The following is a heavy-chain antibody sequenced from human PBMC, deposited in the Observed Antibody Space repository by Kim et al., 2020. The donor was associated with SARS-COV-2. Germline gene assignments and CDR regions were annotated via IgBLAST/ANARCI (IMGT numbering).Heavy chain of an antibody. V-gene: IGHV3-30-3*01. CDR2: ISYDGSNK. CDR3: ARETNGAAAGTMVFESLLGEYYYYGMDV. J-gene: IGHJ6*02. Sequence: GGSLRLSCAASGFTFSSYAMHWVRQAPGKGLEWVAVISYDGSNKYYADSVKGRFTISRDNSKNTLYLQMNSLRAEDTAVYYCARETNGAAAGTMVFESLLGEYYYYGMDVWGQGTTVTVSS. CDR1: GFTFSSYA. D-gene: IGHD6-13*01.